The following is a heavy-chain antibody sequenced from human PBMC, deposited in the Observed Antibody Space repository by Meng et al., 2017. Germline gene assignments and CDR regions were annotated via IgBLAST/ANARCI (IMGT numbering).Heavy chain of an antibody. D-gene: IGHD1-26*01. Sequence: SVKVSCKASGGTFSSYAISWVRQAPGQGLERMGGIIPIFGTANYAQKFQGRVTITADKSTSTAYMELSSLRSEDTAVYYCARVAVVGALNFGYWGQGNLVTVSS. CDR3: ARVAVVGALNFGY. CDR1: GGTFSSYA. CDR2: IIPIFGTA. V-gene: IGHV1-69*06. J-gene: IGHJ4*02.